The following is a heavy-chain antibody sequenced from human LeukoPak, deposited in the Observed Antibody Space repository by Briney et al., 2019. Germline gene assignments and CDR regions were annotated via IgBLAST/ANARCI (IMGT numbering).Heavy chain of an antibody. Sequence: GGSLRLSCAASGFTFSSYEMNWVRQAPGKGLEWISYISSSGSTIYYADSVKGRFTIPRDNAKNSLYLQMNSLRAEDTAVYFCARESLGLCFGSVPGGQGTLVTVSS. CDR3: ARESLGLCFGSVP. J-gene: IGHJ5*02. V-gene: IGHV3-48*03. CDR2: ISSSGSTI. D-gene: IGHD3-10*01. CDR1: GFTFSSYE.